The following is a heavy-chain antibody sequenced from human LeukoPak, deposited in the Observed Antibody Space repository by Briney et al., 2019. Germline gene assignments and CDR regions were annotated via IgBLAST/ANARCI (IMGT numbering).Heavy chain of an antibody. CDR3: AKDDFDWLSPDF. J-gene: IGHJ4*02. CDR1: GFTFSSYA. V-gene: IGHV3-23*01. CDR2: ISGSGGSA. D-gene: IGHD3-9*01. Sequence: PGGSLRLSCAASGFTFSSYAMSWVRQAPGKGLEWVSAISGSGGSAYYADSVKGRFTISRDNSKNTLYLQMNSLRAEDTAAYYCAKDDFDWLSPDFWGQGTLVTVSS.